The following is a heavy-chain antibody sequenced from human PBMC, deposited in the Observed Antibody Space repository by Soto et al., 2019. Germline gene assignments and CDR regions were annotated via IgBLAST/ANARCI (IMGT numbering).Heavy chain of an antibody. CDR2: IYYSGST. D-gene: IGHD6-6*01. CDR1: GGSISSGGYY. CDR3: ARAPVVIAARYYYGMDV. V-gene: IGHV4-31*03. J-gene: IGHJ6*02. Sequence: PSETLSLTCTVSGGSISSGGYYWSWIRQHPGKGLEWIGYIYYSGSTYYNPSLKSRVTISVDTSKNQFSLKLSSVTAADTAVYYCARAPVVIAARYYYGMDVWGQGTTVT.